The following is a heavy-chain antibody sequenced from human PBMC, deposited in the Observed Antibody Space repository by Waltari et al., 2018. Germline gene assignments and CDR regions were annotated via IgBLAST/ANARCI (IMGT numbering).Heavy chain of an antibody. CDR1: GFTFSSYE. V-gene: IGHV3-48*03. D-gene: IGHD7-27*01. Sequence: EVQLVESGGGLVQPGGSLRLSCAASGFTFSSYEMHWVRQAPGKGLEWVSYISSSGSTIYYADSVKGRFTISRDNAKNSLYLQMNSLRAEDTAVYYCARDRLTRGWFDPWGQGTLVTVSS. J-gene: IGHJ5*02. CDR2: ISSSGSTI. CDR3: ARDRLTRGWFDP.